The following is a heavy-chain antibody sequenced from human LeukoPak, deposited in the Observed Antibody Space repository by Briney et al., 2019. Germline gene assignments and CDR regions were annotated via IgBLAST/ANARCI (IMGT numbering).Heavy chain of an antibody. CDR2: INPNSGGT. J-gene: IGHJ4*02. V-gene: IGHV1-2*02. CDR3: ARGRTTMVRGVIITGALDY. CDR1: GYTFTSYG. Sequence: GASVKVSCKASGYTFTSYGISWVRQAPGQGLEWMGWINPNSGGTNYAQKFQGRVTMTRDTSISTAYMELSRLRADDTAVYYCARGRTTMVRGVIITGALDYWGQGTLVTVSS. D-gene: IGHD3-10*01.